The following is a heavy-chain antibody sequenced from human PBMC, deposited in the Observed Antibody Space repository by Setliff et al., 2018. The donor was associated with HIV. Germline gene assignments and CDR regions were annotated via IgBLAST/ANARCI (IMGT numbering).Heavy chain of an antibody. CDR2: IISGDSTI. J-gene: IGHJ4*02. CDR3: ARDEPTGGIDY. Sequence: GGSLRLSCVASGFIFSSYEMNWVRQAPGKGLEWVSSIISGDSTIYYADSVKGRFTISRDNAKNSLHLQMNSLRVEGTAVYYCARDEPTGGIDYWGQGTLVTVSS. CDR1: GFIFSSYE. V-gene: IGHV3-48*03. D-gene: IGHD3-10*01.